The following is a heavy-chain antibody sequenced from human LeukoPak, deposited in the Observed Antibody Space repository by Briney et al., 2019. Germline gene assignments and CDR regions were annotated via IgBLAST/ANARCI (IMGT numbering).Heavy chain of an antibody. Sequence: ASVKVSCKASGYTFTSYYMHWVRQAPGQGLEWMGIINPSGGSTSYAQKFQGRVTMTTDTSTSTAYMELRSLRSDDTAVYYCARGHRDYGRNRPFDYWGQGTLATVSS. D-gene: IGHD4-23*01. V-gene: IGHV1-46*01. CDR3: ARGHRDYGRNRPFDY. CDR2: INPSGGST. J-gene: IGHJ4*02. CDR1: GYTFTSYY.